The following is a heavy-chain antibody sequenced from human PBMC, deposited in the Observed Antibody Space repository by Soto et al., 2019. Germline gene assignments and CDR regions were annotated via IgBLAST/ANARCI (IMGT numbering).Heavy chain of an antibody. J-gene: IGHJ4*02. Sequence: PGGSLRLSCAASGFTFRSYAMYWVRQAPGKGLEYVSAISSNGGSTYYANSVKGRFTISRDNSKNTLYLQMGSLRAEDMAVYYCARGGSYYFDYWGQGTLVTVSS. CDR2: ISSNGGST. CDR3: ARGGSYYFDY. D-gene: IGHD1-26*01. V-gene: IGHV3-64*01. CDR1: GFTFRSYA.